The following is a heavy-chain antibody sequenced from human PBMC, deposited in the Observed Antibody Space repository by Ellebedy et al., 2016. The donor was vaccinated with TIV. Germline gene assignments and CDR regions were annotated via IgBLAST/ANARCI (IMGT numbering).Heavy chain of an antibody. J-gene: IGHJ4*02. CDR3: ARDQWLGRAYYFDY. V-gene: IGHV3-7*01. CDR1: GFTFSNYW. D-gene: IGHD6-19*01. Sequence: GGSLRLSCAASGFTFSNYWMNWVRQAPGKGLEWVANIKQDGSEKYYVDSVEGRFAISRDNAKNSMYLQMKSLRDEDTAVYYCARDQWLGRAYYFDYWGQGTLLTVSS. CDR2: IKQDGSEK.